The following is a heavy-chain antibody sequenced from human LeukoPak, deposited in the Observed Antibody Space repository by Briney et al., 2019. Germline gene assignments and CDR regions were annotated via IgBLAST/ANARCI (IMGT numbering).Heavy chain of an antibody. V-gene: IGHV4-30-2*01. Sequence: SQTLSLTCTVSGGSISSGGYYWSWIRQPPGKGLEWIGYIYHSGSTYYNPSLKSRVTISVDRSKNQFSLKLSSVTAADTAVYYCARELELRGLDYWGQGTLVTVSS. D-gene: IGHD1-7*01. J-gene: IGHJ4*02. CDR3: ARELELRGLDY. CDR2: IYHSGST. CDR1: GGSISSGGYY.